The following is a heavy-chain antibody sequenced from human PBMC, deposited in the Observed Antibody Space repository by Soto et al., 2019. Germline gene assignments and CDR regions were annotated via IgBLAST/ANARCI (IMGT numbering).Heavy chain of an antibody. CDR1: GFTVSHNY. J-gene: IGHJ5*01. Sequence: ESGGDLVQPGGSLRLSCAASGFTVSHNYMTWVRQAPGKGLEWVSLIYVGGYTYYADSVKGTFTISRDNPKNTLYLQMNSLSAEDTAVYYCAVYAPRHWFDSWGQGTLVTVSS. CDR3: AVYAPRHWFDS. V-gene: IGHV3-66*01. CDR2: IYVGGYT. D-gene: IGHD6-6*01.